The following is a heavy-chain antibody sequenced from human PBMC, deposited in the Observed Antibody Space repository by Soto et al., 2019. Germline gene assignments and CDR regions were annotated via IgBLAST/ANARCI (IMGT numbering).Heavy chain of an antibody. CDR1: GYTFTSYA. CDR2: INAGNGNT. CDR3: AREAYGKLSAFDI. J-gene: IGHJ3*02. V-gene: IGHV1-3*01. D-gene: IGHD4-17*01. Sequence: GASVKVSCKASGYTFTSYAMHWVRQAPGQRLEWMGWINAGNGNTKYSQKFQGRVTITRDTSASTAYMELSSLGSEDTAVYYCAREAYGKLSAFDIWGQGTMVTVSS.